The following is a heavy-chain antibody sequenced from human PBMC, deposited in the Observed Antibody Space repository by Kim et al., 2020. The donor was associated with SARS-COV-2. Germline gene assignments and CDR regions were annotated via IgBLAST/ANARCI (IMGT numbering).Heavy chain of an antibody. CDR3: ARAAIVVVPAALALGLYY. V-gene: IGHV4-34*01. D-gene: IGHD2-2*01. CDR2: INHSGST. CDR1: GGSFSGYY. J-gene: IGHJ6*01. Sequence: SETLSLTCAVYGGSFSGYYWSWIRQPPGKGLEWIGEINHSGSTNYNPSSKSRVTISVDTSKNQSSLKLSSVTAADTAVYYCARAAIVVVPAALALGLYY.